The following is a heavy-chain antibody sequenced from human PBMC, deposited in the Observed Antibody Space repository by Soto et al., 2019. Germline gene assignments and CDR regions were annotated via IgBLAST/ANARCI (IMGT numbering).Heavy chain of an antibody. D-gene: IGHD2-2*01. CDR1: GFTFSSYS. Sequence: PGGSLRLSCAASGFTFSSYSMNWVRQAPGKGLEWVSAISGSGGSTYYADSVKGRFTISRDNSKNTLYLQMNSLRAEDTAVYYCASDMGPYCSSTSCPASHYYGMDVWGQGNTVTVSS. CDR2: ISGSGGST. CDR3: ASDMGPYCSSTSCPASHYYGMDV. J-gene: IGHJ6*02. V-gene: IGHV3-23*01.